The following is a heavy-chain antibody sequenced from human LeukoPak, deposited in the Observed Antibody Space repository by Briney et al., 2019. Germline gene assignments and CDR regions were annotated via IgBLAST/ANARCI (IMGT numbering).Heavy chain of an antibody. J-gene: IGHJ4*02. CDR3: VKDFGRVRGAPDS. CDR1: GFVFSIYT. D-gene: IGHD3-16*01. V-gene: IGHV3-64D*06. Sequence: PGGSLRLSCSASGFVFSIYTMYWVRQAPGKGPEYVSTISGSGNGFSIYYPDSVKSRFTISRDDSKSILYLQMNGLRSEDTAVYYCVKDFGRVRGAPDSWGQGTLVTVS. CDR2: ISGSGNGFSI.